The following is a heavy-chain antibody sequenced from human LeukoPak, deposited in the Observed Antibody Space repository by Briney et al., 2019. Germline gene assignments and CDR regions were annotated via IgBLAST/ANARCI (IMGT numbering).Heavy chain of an antibody. CDR3: ARKSSGSIDY. D-gene: IGHD1-26*01. Sequence: SQTLSLTCTVSGGSISSGSYYWSWIRQPAGKGLEWIGRIYTSGSTNYNPSLKSRVTISVDTSKNQFSLKLSSVTAADTAVYYCARKSSGSIDYSGQGTLVTVSS. CDR1: GGSISSGSYY. V-gene: IGHV4-61*02. J-gene: IGHJ4*02. CDR2: IYTSGST.